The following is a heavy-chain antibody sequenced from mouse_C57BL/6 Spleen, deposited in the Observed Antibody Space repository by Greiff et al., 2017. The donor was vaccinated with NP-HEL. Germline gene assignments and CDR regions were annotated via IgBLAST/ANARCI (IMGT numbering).Heavy chain of an antibody. CDR2: IWSGGST. J-gene: IGHJ2*01. CDR3: ATSYYYGSSYVGYFDY. CDR1: GFSLTSYG. V-gene: IGHV2-2*01. Sequence: QVQLQQSGPGLVQPSQSLSITCTVSGFSLTSYGVHWVRQSPGKGLEWLGVIWSGGSTDYNAAFISRLSISKDNSKSQVFFKMNSLQADDTAIYYCATSYYYGSSYVGYFDYWGQGTTLTVSS. D-gene: IGHD1-1*01.